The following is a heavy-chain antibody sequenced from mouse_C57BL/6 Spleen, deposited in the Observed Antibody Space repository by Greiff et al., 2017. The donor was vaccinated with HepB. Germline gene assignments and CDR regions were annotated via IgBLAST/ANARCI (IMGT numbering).Heavy chain of an antibody. CDR3: AREGRSNLYFYV. V-gene: IGHV1-49*01. CDR1: YFAFTASA. CDR2: FTMYSDAT. Sequence: LQQSGAELVRPGSSVKLSCKASYFAFTASAMHWVKQRPGHGLEWIGSFTMYSDATEYSENFKGKATLTANTSSSTAYMELSSLTAEDSAVYYFAREGRSNLYFYVWGTGTTVTASS. J-gene: IGHJ1*03.